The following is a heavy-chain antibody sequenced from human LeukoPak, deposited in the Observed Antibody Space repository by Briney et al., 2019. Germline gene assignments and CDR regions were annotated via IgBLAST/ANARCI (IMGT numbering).Heavy chain of an antibody. CDR2: IYYSGST. V-gene: IGHV4-61*08. CDR3: ARGLSLWYLYFDY. D-gene: IGHD3-16*02. Sequence: SQTLSLTCTVSGDSISSGDYYWSWIRQPPGKGLEWIGYIYYSGSTNYNPSLKSRVTISVDTSKNQFSLKLSSVTAADTAVYYCARGLSLWYLYFDYWGQGTLVTVSS. CDR1: GDSISSGDYY. J-gene: IGHJ4*02.